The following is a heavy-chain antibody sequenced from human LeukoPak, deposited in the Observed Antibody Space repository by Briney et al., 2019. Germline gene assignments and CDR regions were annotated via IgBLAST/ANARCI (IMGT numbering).Heavy chain of an antibody. Sequence: SETLSLTCTVSGGSISSSSYYWGWIRQPPGKGLEWIGSIYHSGSTYYNPSLKSRVTISVDTSKNQFSLKLSSVTAADTAVYYCARHGAPGYCSSTSCYTTGLFDYWGQGTLVTVSS. D-gene: IGHD2-2*02. J-gene: IGHJ4*02. V-gene: IGHV4-39*01. CDR1: GGSISSSSYY. CDR2: IYHSGST. CDR3: ARHGAPGYCSSTSCYTTGLFDY.